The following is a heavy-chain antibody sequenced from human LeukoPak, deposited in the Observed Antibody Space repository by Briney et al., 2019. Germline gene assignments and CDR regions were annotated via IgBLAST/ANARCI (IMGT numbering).Heavy chain of an antibody. J-gene: IGHJ4*02. D-gene: IGHD5-18*01. CDR2: IYYSGST. V-gene: IGHV4-39*07. CDR1: GGSISSSSYY. CDR3: ARRIDTAMAPYFDY. Sequence: SETLSLTCTVSGGSISSSSYYWGWIRQPPGKGLEWIGSIYYSGSTYYNPSLKSRVTISVDTSKNQFSLKLSSVTAADTAVYYCARRIDTAMAPYFDYWGQGALVTVSS.